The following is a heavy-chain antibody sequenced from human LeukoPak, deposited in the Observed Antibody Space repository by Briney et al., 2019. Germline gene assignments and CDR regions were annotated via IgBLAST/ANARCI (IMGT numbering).Heavy chain of an antibody. CDR2: INPNSGGA. Sequence: ASVKVSCKASGYIFTDYYIHWVRQAPGQGLEWMGWINPNSGGANYAQKFQGRVTMTRDTSISTAYMELSRLRSDDTAIYYCARERYYDSSGYPIDYWGQGTLVTVSS. D-gene: IGHD3-22*01. V-gene: IGHV1-2*02. CDR1: GYIFTDYY. CDR3: ARERYYDSSGYPIDY. J-gene: IGHJ4*02.